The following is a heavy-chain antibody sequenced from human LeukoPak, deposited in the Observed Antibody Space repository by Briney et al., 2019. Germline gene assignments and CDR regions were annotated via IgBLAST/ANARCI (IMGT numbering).Heavy chain of an antibody. V-gene: IGHV3-23*01. J-gene: IGHJ4*02. D-gene: IGHD3-3*01. CDR1: GFTFSSYA. CDR2: ISGSGGST. CDR3: AKGDDFWSGYYTGDFDY. Sequence: GGSLRLSCAASGFTFSSYAMSWVRQAPGKGLEWVSAISGSGGSTYYADSVKGRFTISRDNSKNTLYLQMNTLRAEDTAVYYCAKGDDFWSGYYTGDFDYWGQGTLVTVSS.